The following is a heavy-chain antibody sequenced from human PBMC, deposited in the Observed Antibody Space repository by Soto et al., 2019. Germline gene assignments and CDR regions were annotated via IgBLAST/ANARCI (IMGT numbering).Heavy chain of an antibody. CDR3: GRFSSTSCHLGADY. J-gene: IGHJ4*02. CDR2: ISYDGSNK. Sequence: QVQLVESGGGVVQPGRSLRLSCAASGFTFSSYAMHWVHQAPGKGLEWVALISYDGSNKYYADSVKGRFTISRDNSKNTLYLQMNSLRTEDTAVYYCGRFSSTSCHLGADYWGQGTLVTVSS. V-gene: IGHV3-30-3*01. CDR1: GFTFSSYA. D-gene: IGHD2-2*01.